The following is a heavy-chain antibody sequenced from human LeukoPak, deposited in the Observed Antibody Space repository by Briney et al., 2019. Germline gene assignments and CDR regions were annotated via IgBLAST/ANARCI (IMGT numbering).Heavy chain of an antibody. CDR2: ISGSGGST. CDR3: AKAKVAGAPLYYYYMDV. Sequence: PGGSLRLSCAASGFTFSSYAMSWVRQAPGKGLVWVSAISGSGGSTYYADSVKGRFTISRDNSKNTLYLQMNSLRAEDTAVYYCAKAKVAGAPLYYYYMDVWGKGTTVTVSS. D-gene: IGHD7-27*01. CDR1: GFTFSSYA. V-gene: IGHV3-23*01. J-gene: IGHJ6*03.